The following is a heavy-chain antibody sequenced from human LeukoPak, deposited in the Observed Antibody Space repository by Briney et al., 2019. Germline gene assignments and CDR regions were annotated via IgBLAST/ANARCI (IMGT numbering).Heavy chain of an antibody. Sequence: ASVKVSCKASGYTFTGYYMHWVRRAPGQGLEWMGWINPNSGGTNYAQKFQGRVTMTRDTSISTAYMELSRLRSDDTAVYYCARGIYCSGGSCYYFDYWGQGTLVTVSS. CDR1: GYTFTGYY. CDR2: INPNSGGT. J-gene: IGHJ4*02. CDR3: ARGIYCSGGSCYYFDY. V-gene: IGHV1-2*02. D-gene: IGHD2-15*01.